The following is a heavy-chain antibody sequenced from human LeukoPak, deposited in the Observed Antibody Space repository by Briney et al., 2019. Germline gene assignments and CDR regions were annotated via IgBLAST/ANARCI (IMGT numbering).Heavy chain of an antibody. J-gene: IGHJ4*02. CDR1: GYTFTSYG. Sequence: ASVKVSCKASGYTFTSYGISWVRQAPGQGLEWMGWISAYNGNTNYAQKFQGRVTITRDTSASTAYMELSSLRSEDTAVYYCARESPCSGDGCHARLDYWGQGTLVTVSS. D-gene: IGHD2-15*01. CDR3: ARESPCSGDGCHARLDY. V-gene: IGHV1-18*01. CDR2: ISAYNGNT.